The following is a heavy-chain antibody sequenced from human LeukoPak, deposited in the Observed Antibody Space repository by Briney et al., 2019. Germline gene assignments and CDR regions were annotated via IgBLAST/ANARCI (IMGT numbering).Heavy chain of an antibody. Sequence: PGGSLRLSCAASGFTFSSYWMHWVRQAPGKGLVWVSRINSDGSSTTYADSVKGRSTISRDNSKNTLYLQMNSLRAEDTAVYYCVQSSPTIDYWGQGTLVTVSS. D-gene: IGHD5-12*01. J-gene: IGHJ4*02. CDR1: GFTFSSYW. CDR3: VQSSPTIDY. CDR2: INSDGSST. V-gene: IGHV3-74*01.